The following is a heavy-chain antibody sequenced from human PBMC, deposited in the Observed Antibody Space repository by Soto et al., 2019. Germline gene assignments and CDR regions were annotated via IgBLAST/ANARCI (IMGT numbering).Heavy chain of an antibody. V-gene: IGHV4-59*01. D-gene: IGHD3-16*02. CDR1: GGSISSYY. Sequence: SETLSLTCTVSGGSISSYYWSWFRQPPGKGLEWIGYIYYSGSTNYNPSLKSRVTISVDTSKNQFSLKLSSVTAADTAVYYCAREGYDYVWGSYRGGDDAFDIWGQGTMVTVSS. J-gene: IGHJ3*02. CDR3: AREGYDYVWGSYRGGDDAFDI. CDR2: IYYSGST.